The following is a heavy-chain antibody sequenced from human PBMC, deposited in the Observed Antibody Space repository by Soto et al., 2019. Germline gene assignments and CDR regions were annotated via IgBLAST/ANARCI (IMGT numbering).Heavy chain of an antibody. V-gene: IGHV1-18*01. CDR3: ATNGQPPYYYYGMDV. D-gene: IGHD2-8*01. CDR2: ISGYNGDT. Sequence: QGQLVQSGGEVKKPGASVKVSCKASGYTFTRYGISWVRQAPGQGLEWMGWISGYNGDTKYAQKFQGRVTITVDTSTTTAYMEMRSLTSDDRAVYYCATNGQPPYYYYGMDVWGQGTTVTVSS. CDR1: GYTFTRYG. J-gene: IGHJ6*02.